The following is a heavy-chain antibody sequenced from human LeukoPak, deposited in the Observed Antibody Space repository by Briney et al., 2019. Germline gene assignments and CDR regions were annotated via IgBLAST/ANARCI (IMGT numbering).Heavy chain of an antibody. V-gene: IGHV4-59*03. CDR2: IYYSGST. CDR3: ATSDYYYYYMDV. CDR1: GGSISSYY. Sequence: SETLSLTCTVSGGSISSYYWSWIRLPPGKGLEWIGFIYYSGSTNYNPSLKSPVTISLDTSKNQFSLKLSSVTAADTAVYYCATSDYYYYYMDVWGKGTTVTVSS. J-gene: IGHJ6*03.